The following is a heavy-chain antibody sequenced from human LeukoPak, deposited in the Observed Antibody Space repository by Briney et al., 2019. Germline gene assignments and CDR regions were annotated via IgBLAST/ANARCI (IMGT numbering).Heavy chain of an antibody. Sequence: GRSLRLSCAASGFTFDDYAMPWVRQAPGKGLEWVSGISWNSGSIGYADSVKGRFTISRDNAKNSLYLQMNSLRAEDTALYYCAKDILTGYYSGYFDYWGQGTLVTVSS. CDR2: ISWNSGSI. CDR3: AKDILTGYYSGYFDY. J-gene: IGHJ4*02. D-gene: IGHD3-9*01. CDR1: GFTFDDYA. V-gene: IGHV3-9*01.